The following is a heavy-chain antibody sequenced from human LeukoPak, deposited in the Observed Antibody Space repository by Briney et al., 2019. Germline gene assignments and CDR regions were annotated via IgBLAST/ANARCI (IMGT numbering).Heavy chain of an antibody. CDR3: ARGSARANWFDP. V-gene: IGHV1-69*04. CDR2: IIPILGIA. J-gene: IGHJ5*02. Sequence: GASVKVSCKASGGTFSSYAISWVRQAPGQGLEWMGRIIPILGIANYAQKFQGRVTITADKSTSTAYMELSSLRSDDTAVYYCARGSARANWFDPWGQGTLVTVSS. CDR1: GGTFSSYA. D-gene: IGHD2-15*01.